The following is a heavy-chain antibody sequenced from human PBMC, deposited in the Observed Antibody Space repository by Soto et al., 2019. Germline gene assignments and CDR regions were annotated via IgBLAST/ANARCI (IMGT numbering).Heavy chain of an antibody. CDR3: VNPRTGSQDKNYTYYARDV. D-gene: IGHD3-10*01. Sequence: GESLKISCKGSEFSFSGYWIAWVRQMPGKGLEWMGIIYPGDSDTRYSPSFQGQVTISADKSISTAYLQWSSLKASDTAMYYCVNPRTGSQDKNYTYYARDVWGKGTTAPVPS. J-gene: IGHJ6*04. CDR1: EFSFSGYW. V-gene: IGHV5-51*01. CDR2: IYPGDSDT.